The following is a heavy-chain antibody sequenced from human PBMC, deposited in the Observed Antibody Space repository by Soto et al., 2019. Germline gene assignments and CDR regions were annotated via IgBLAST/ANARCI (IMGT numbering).Heavy chain of an antibody. D-gene: IGHD1-1*01. CDR1: GYAFTTYG. J-gene: IGHJ4*02. Sequence: QVHLVQSGAEVKKPGASVKVSCKGSGYAFTTYGITWVRQAPGQGLEWMGWISAHNGNTNYAQKLQGRVTVTRDTSTNTAYMELSSLRSDDTAVYYCARGRYGDYWGQGALVTVSS. CDR3: ARGRYGDY. V-gene: IGHV1-18*01. CDR2: ISAHNGNT.